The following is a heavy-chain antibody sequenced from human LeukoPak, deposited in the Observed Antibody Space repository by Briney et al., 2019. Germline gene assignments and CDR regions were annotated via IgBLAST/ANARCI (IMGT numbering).Heavy chain of an antibody. J-gene: IGHJ4*01. CDR3: ARPRVRGVIIRGFDY. CDR2: INHSGST. Sequence: SEALSLTCAVYGGSFSGYYWSWIRQPPGKGLEWIGEINHSGSTNYNPSLKSRVTISVDTSKNQFSPKLSSVTAADTAVYYCARPRVRGVIIRGFDYWGQGTLVTVSS. CDR1: GGSFSGYY. V-gene: IGHV4-34*01. D-gene: IGHD3-10*01.